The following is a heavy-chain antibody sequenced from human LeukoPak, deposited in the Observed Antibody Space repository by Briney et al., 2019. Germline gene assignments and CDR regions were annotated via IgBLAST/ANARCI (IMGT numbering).Heavy chain of an antibody. Sequence: PGGSLRLSCAASGFTFSSYAMSWVRQAPGKGLEWVSAISGSGGSTYYADSVKGRFTNSRDNSKNTLYLQMNSLRAEDTAVYYCAKWHYYDSSGYFDYWGQGTLVTVSS. CDR3: AKWHYYDSSGYFDY. CDR1: GFTFSSYA. D-gene: IGHD3-22*01. J-gene: IGHJ4*02. V-gene: IGHV3-23*01. CDR2: ISGSGGST.